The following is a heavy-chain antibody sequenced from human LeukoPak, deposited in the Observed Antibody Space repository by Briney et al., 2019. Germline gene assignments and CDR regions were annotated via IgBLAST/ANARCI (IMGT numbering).Heavy chain of an antibody. Sequence: GESLRLSCAASGFSFNMFPMHWVRQAPGKGLECVAVISYDGNNKYYADSVNGRFTISRDNSKNTLFLQMNSLRTEDTAIYHCARGGNWGYFDYWGQGTLVTVSS. V-gene: IGHV3-30*04. J-gene: IGHJ4*02. D-gene: IGHD7-27*01. CDR2: ISYDGNNK. CDR1: GFSFNMFP. CDR3: ARGGNWGYFDY.